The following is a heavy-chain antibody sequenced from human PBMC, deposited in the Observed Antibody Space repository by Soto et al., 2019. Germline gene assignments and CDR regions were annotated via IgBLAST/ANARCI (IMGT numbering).Heavy chain of an antibody. CDR3: ARVPRITMVRGVPYYGMDV. CDR1: GGSFSGYY. Sequence: SETLSLTCAVYGGSFSGYYWSWIRQPPGKGLEWIGEINHSGSTNYNPSLKSRVTISVDTSKNQFSLKLSSVTAADTAVYYCARVPRITMVRGVPYYGMDVWGQGTTVTVSS. J-gene: IGHJ6*02. CDR2: INHSGST. D-gene: IGHD3-10*01. V-gene: IGHV4-34*01.